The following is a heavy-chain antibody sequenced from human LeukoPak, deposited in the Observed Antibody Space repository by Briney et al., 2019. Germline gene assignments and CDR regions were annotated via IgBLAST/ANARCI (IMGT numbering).Heavy chain of an antibody. D-gene: IGHD3-10*01. V-gene: IGHV3-53*01. CDR3: TRDLGYGSGNLEFDP. Sequence: GGSLRLSCVASGFTVSDNYMSWVRQAPGKGLEWVSVIYRGGAAHYADSVKGRFDISVDNSKNTLYLQMNRLRADGTAVYHCTRDLGYGSGNLEFDPWGQGTLVTVSS. CDR2: IYRGGAA. CDR1: GFTVSDNY. J-gene: IGHJ5*02.